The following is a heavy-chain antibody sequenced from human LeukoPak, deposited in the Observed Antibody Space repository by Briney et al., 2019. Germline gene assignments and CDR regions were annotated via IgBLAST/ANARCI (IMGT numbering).Heavy chain of an antibody. J-gene: IGHJ5*02. CDR1: GGTFSSYA. V-gene: IGHV1-69*04. CDR3: ARDGPGNWFDP. CDR2: IIPIFGIA. D-gene: IGHD3-10*01. Sequence: GASVKVSCKASGGTFSSYAISWVRQAPGQGLEWMGRIIPIFGIANYAQKFQGRVTITADKSTSTAYMELSSLRSEDTAVYYCARDGPGNWFDPWGQGTLVTVSS.